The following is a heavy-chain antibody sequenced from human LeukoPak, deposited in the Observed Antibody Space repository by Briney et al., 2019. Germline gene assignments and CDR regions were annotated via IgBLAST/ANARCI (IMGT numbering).Heavy chain of an antibody. Sequence: ASVKVSCKASGGTFSSYAISWVRQAPGQGLEWMGGIIPIFGTANCAQKFQGRVTITADESTSTAYMELSSLRSEDTAVYYCASLAYGSGSYYKSWFDPWGQGTLVTVSS. V-gene: IGHV1-69*13. J-gene: IGHJ5*02. CDR3: ASLAYGSGSYYKSWFDP. CDR1: GGTFSSYA. CDR2: IIPIFGTA. D-gene: IGHD3-10*01.